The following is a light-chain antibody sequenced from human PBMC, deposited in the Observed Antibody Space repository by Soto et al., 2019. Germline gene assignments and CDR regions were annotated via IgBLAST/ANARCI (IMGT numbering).Light chain of an antibody. V-gene: IGKV3-11*01. CDR1: QSVSSY. CDR2: DAS. CDR3: QQRSNWPLT. Sequence: EIVLTQSPATLSLSPGERATLSCRASQSVSSYLAWYQQKPGQAPRLLIYDASNRATGIPARFSGSGSGTDCSVTISSLEPEDFAGDYCQQRSNWPLTFGGGTKVQIK. J-gene: IGKJ4*01.